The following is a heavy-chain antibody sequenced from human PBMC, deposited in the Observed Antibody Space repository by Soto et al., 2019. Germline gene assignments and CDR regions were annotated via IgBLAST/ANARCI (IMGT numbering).Heavy chain of an antibody. CDR1: GGSFSGYY. CDR2: INHSGST. V-gene: IGHV4-34*01. D-gene: IGHD3-9*01. Sequence: PSETLSLTCAVYGGSFSGYYWSWIRQPPGKGLEWIGEINHSGSTNYNPSLKSRVTISVDTSKNQFSLKLSSVTAADTAVYYCARDHYDILTGPFRWFDPWGQGTLVTVSS. J-gene: IGHJ5*02. CDR3: ARDHYDILTGPFRWFDP.